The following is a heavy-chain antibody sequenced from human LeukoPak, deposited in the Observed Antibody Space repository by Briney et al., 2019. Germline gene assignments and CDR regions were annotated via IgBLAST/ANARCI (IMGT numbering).Heavy chain of an antibody. V-gene: IGHV3-21*01. CDR1: GFTFSSYS. CDR3: AREGIVAYYFDY. D-gene: IGHD2-15*01. CDR2: ISSSSSYI. J-gene: IGHJ4*02. Sequence: GESLRLACAASGFTFSSYSMNWVRQAPGKGLEWVSSISSSSSYIYYADSVKGRFTISRDNAKNSLHLQMNSLRAEDTAVYYCAREGIVAYYFDYWGQGTLVTVTS.